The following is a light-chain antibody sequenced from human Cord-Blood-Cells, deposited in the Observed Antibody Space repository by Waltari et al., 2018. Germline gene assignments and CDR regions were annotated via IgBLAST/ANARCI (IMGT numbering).Light chain of an antibody. CDR2: EGS. CDR3: CSYAGSSFWV. V-gene: IGLV2-23*01. Sequence: QSALTQPASVSGSPGQSITISCTGTSSDVGSYNLVSWYQQHPGKAPKLMIYEGSQRPLGVSNRFSGSKSGNTASLTVSGLQAEDEADDYCCSYAGSSFWVFGGGTKLTVL. J-gene: IGLJ3*02. CDR1: SSDVGSYNL.